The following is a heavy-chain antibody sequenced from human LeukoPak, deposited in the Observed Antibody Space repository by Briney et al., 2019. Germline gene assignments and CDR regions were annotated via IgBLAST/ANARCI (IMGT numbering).Heavy chain of an antibody. V-gene: IGHV1-46*01. CDR3: ARDLSIAAAGTRWFDP. CDR2: INPSGGST. CDR1: GYTFTSYY. J-gene: IGHJ5*02. D-gene: IGHD6-13*01. Sequence: ASVKVSCKASGYTFTSYYMHWVRQAPGQGPEWMGIINPSGGSTSYAQKFQGRVTMTRDTSTSTVYMELSSLRSEDTAVYYCARDLSIAAAGTRWFDPWGQGTLDTVPS.